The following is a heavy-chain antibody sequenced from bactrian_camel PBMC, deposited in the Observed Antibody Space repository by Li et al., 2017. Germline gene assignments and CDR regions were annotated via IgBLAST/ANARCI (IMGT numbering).Heavy chain of an antibody. Sequence: HVQLAESGGGSVEAGGSLRLACEHSGVGGRYCVGWLRQAPGKEREGVAAISPASGRRYYGDSVKGRFTISRDNTKNILYLQMNSLKSEDTALYYCLSQGRSDIWPTPLGFGYWGQGTQVTVS. CDR1: GVGGRYC. CDR3: LSQGRSDIWPTPLGFGY. CDR2: ISPASGRR. J-gene: IGHJ6*01. V-gene: IGHV3S1*01.